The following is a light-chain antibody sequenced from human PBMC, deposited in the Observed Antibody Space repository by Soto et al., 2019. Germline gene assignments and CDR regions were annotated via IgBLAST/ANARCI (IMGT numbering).Light chain of an antibody. CDR1: NIGSKH. V-gene: IGLV3-21*04. CDR2: YDT. Sequence: SYELTQPPSVSVAPGKTARITCGGINIGSKHVHWYQQKPGQAPVLVIYYDTDRPSGIPERFSGSNSGNTATLTISRVEAGDEADYYCHVWDSSRDHPLFGGGTKL. J-gene: IGLJ2*01. CDR3: HVWDSSRDHPL.